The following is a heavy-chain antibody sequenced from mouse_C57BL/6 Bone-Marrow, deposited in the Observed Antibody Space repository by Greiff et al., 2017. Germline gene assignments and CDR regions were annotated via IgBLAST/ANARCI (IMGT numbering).Heavy chain of an antibody. V-gene: IGHV1-64*01. CDR1: GYTFTSYW. CDR2: IHPNSGST. D-gene: IGHD1-1*01. CDR3: ARRLRGYYGSSYGLDY. Sequence: QVQLQQPGAELVKPGASVKLSCKASGYTFTSYWMHWVKQRPGQGLSWIGMIHPNSGSTNYNEKFKSKATLTVDKSSSTAYMQLSSLTSEDSAVYYCARRLRGYYGSSYGLDYWGQGTTLTVSS. J-gene: IGHJ2*01.